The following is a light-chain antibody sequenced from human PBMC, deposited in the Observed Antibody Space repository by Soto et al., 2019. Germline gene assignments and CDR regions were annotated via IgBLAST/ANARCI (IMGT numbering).Light chain of an antibody. V-gene: IGLV2-14*01. CDR3: SSYTSSSTPVV. CDR2: DVS. Sequence: QSALTQPASVSGSPGQSITISCTGTSSDVGGYNYVSWYQQHPGKAPKLMIYDVSNRPSGVSNRVSCSKSGNTASLTISGLQAEDEDDYYCSSYTSSSTPVVFGGGTKLTVL. J-gene: IGLJ2*01. CDR1: SSDVGGYNY.